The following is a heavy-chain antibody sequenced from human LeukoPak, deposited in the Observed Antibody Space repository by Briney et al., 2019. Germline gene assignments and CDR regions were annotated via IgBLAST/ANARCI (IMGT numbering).Heavy chain of an antibody. CDR2: ISYDGSNK. J-gene: IGHJ4*02. CDR3: AKDRFGEYHPFDY. CDR1: GFTFSSYG. Sequence: GGSLRLSCAASGFTFSSYGMHWVRQAPGRGLEWVAVISYDGSNKYYADSVKGRFTISRDNSKNTLHLQMNSLRPEDTAVYYCAKDRFGEYHPFDYWGQGTRVTVSS. D-gene: IGHD3-10*01. V-gene: IGHV3-30*18.